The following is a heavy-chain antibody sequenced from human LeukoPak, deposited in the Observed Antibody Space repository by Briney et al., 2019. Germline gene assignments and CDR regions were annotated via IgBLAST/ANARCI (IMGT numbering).Heavy chain of an antibody. Sequence: SQTLSLTCIVSGGSISSGDYYWSWLRQPPGKGLEWVGYIYYSGSTNYNPSLKSRVTISVDTSKNQFSLKLSSVTAADTAVFYCARAFPWSSGGFYFQHWGQGTLVTVSS. CDR2: IYYSGST. V-gene: IGHV4-30-4*01. J-gene: IGHJ1*01. D-gene: IGHD6-19*01. CDR1: GGSISSGDYY. CDR3: ARAFPWSSGGFYFQH.